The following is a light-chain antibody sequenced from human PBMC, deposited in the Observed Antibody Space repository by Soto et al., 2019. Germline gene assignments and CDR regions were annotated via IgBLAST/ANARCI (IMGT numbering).Light chain of an antibody. CDR3: LQYTTRPPYT. J-gene: IGKJ2*01. Sequence: EVVVTQSPATLSVAPGESATFSCRTSQSVSTNVAWYQHRPGQPPRFLLHGASTRATGIPARFSGSGSRTQFTLTISSLQSEDFALYYCLQYTTRPPYTFGQGTQLEIK. V-gene: IGKV3D-15*01. CDR2: GAS. CDR1: QSVSTN.